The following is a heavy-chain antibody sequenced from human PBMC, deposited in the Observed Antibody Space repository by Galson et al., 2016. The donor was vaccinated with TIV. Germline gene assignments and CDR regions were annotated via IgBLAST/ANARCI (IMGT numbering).Heavy chain of an antibody. D-gene: IGHD3-10*01. Sequence: SLRLSCAASGFIFSSYWMSWVRQAPGKGLEWVANINQPGGEKYSEDSVKGRSAIHRDNAKNLLYLQVNRRTVQDTAVYYCAGWLMVQGVIRYLDYWGQGTQVTVSS. V-gene: IGHV3-7*01. CDR3: AGWLMVQGVIRYLDY. CDR2: INQPGGEK. CDR1: GFIFSSYW. J-gene: IGHJ4*03.